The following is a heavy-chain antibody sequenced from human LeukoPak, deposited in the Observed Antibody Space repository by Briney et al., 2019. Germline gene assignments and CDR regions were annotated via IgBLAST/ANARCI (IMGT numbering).Heavy chain of an antibody. V-gene: IGHV4-4*07. CDR3: ARESSGYDPEYYFDY. J-gene: IGHJ4*02. CDR1: GGSISSYY. D-gene: IGHD5-12*01. CDR2: IYTSGST. Sequence: SETLSLTCTVSGGSISSYYWSWIRQPAGKGLEWIGRIYTSGSTNYNPSLKSRVTMSVDTSKNQFSLKLSSVTAADTAVYYCARESSGYDPEYYFDYWGQGTLVTVSS.